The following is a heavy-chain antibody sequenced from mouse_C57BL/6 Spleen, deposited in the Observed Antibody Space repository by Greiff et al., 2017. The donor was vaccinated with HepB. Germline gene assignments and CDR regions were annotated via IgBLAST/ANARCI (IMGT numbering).Heavy chain of an antibody. D-gene: IGHD2-2*01. CDR1: GFTFTDYY. Sequence: EVKLVDSGGGLVQPGGSLSLSCAASGFTFTDYYMSWVRQPPGKALEWLGFIRNKANGYTTEYSASVKGRFTISRDNSQSILYLQMNALRAEDSATYYCAREGLRGYAMDYWGQGTSVTVSS. CDR2: IRNKANGYTT. J-gene: IGHJ4*01. CDR3: AREGLRGYAMDY. V-gene: IGHV7-3*01.